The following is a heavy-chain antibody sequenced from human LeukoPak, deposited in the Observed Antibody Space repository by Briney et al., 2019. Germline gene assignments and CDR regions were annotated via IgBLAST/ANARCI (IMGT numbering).Heavy chain of an antibody. J-gene: IGHJ6*03. CDR2: ITTGNSFL. Sequence: GGSLRLSCAASGFTFSSYNVNWVRQAPGEGLEWVSSITTGNSFLYFADSVKGRFTISRDHANNTLYLQMNSLRADDTAVYYCARGAATRRSGFYYYYVDVWGKGTTVTVSS. D-gene: IGHD3-3*01. CDR1: GFTFSSYN. V-gene: IGHV3-21*01. CDR3: ARGAATRRSGFYYYYVDV.